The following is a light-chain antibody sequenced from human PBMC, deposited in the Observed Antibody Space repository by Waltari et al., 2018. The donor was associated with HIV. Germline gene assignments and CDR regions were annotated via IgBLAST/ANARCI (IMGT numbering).Light chain of an antibody. CDR1: QSVSSN. Sequence: EIVMTQSPATLSVSPGERATLSCRATQSVSSNLAWYQQKPGQAPRLLIYGASTRATGIPDKFSGSGSGTEFTLTITSLQSEDFAVYYCQQYNNWPPITFGQGTRLEIK. V-gene: IGKV3-15*01. J-gene: IGKJ5*01. CDR3: QQYNNWPPIT. CDR2: GAS.